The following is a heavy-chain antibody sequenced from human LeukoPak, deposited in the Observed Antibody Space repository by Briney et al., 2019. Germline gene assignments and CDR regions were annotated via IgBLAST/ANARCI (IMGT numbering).Heavy chain of an antibody. Sequence: SETLSLTCTVSGGSISSGSYYWGWIRQPPGKGLEWIGSIYYSGSTYYNPSLKSRVTISVDTSKNQFSLKLSSVTAADTAVYYCARPLDAFDIWGQGTMVTVSS. CDR2: IYYSGST. J-gene: IGHJ3*02. V-gene: IGHV4-39*01. CDR3: ARPLDAFDI. CDR1: GGSISSGSYY.